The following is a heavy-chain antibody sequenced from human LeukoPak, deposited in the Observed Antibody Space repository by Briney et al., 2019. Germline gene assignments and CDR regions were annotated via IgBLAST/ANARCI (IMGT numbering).Heavy chain of an antibody. D-gene: IGHD2-2*03. V-gene: IGHV1-18*01. J-gene: IGHJ3*02. CDR1: GYTFTSYG. Sequence: ASVKVSCKASGYTFTSYGISWVRQAPGQGLEWMGWISAYNGNINYAQKLQGRVTMTTDTSTSTAYMELRSLRSDDTAVYYCARDAPVWMKDDAFDIWGQGTMVTVSS. CDR3: ARDAPVWMKDDAFDI. CDR2: ISAYNGNI.